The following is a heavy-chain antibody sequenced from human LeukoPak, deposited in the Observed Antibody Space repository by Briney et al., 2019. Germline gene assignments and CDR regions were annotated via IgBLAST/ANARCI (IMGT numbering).Heavy chain of an antibody. J-gene: IGHJ4*02. Sequence: GRSLRLSCAASGFTFSSYAMHWVRQAPGKGLEWVAVISYDGSNKYYADSVKGRFTISRDNSKNTLYLQMNSLRAEDTALYYCARAPEYCSGGSCYYGYFDYWGQGTLVTVSS. D-gene: IGHD2-15*01. CDR1: GFTFSSYA. CDR3: ARAPEYCSGGSCYYGYFDY. V-gene: IGHV3-30*01. CDR2: ISYDGSNK.